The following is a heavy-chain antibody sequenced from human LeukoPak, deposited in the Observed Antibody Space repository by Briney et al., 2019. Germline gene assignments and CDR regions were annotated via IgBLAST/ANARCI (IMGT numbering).Heavy chain of an antibody. CDR2: ISSSSSYI. V-gene: IGHV3-21*01. CDR3: ARDDEYDFYGMDV. J-gene: IGHJ6*02. Sequence: GGSLRLSCAASVFTFSSYSMNWVRQAPGKGLEGVSSISSSSSYIYYADSVKGRFTISRDNAKNSLYLQMNSLRAEDTAVYYCARDDEYDFYGMDVWGQGTTVTVSS. CDR1: VFTFSSYS.